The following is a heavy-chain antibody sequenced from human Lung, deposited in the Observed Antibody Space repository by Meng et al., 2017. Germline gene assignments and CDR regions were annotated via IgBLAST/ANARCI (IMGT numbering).Heavy chain of an antibody. CDR3: ARDEDISAAGKLFGDY. CDR1: GYNFPDYW. D-gene: IGHD6-13*01. V-gene: IGHV1-2*06. Sequence: QLVKPGAEVKKPGASVKVSCKPSGYNFPDYWLHWVRRAPGQGLEWMGRIDPKSGDTHYAQRFQGRVTMTGDTSISTAYMELSGLRSDDTAMYYCARDEDISAAGKLFGDYWGQGTLVTVSS. CDR2: IDPKSGDT. J-gene: IGHJ4*02.